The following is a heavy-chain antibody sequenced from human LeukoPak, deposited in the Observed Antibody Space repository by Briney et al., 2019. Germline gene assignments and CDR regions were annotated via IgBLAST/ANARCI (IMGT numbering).Heavy chain of an antibody. Sequence: PGGSLRLSRTASGFTFGDYAMSWFRQAPGKGLEWVGFIRSKAYGGTTEYAASVKGRFAISRDDSKSIAYLQMNSLKTEDTAVYYCTRVIYYYGMDVWGQGTTVTVSS. CDR2: IRSKAYGGTT. CDR1: GFTFGDYA. V-gene: IGHV3-49*03. CDR3: TRVIYYYGMDV. J-gene: IGHJ6*02.